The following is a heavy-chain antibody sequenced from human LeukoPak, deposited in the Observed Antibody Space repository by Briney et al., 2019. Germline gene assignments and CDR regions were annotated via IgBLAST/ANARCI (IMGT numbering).Heavy chain of an antibody. J-gene: IGHJ6*02. D-gene: IGHD3-10*01. Sequence: GGSLRLSCAASGFAFPDYGIHWVRQVPGRGLEWVSLISGDGTSTYYGDSVRGRSTISRDNSKNSLYLQMNSLRTEDTALYYCAKDTRGEVTSTKVRGVVRRTYYYYYGMDVWGQGTTVTVSS. V-gene: IGHV3-43*02. CDR1: GFAFPDYG. CDR2: ISGDGTST. CDR3: AKDTRGEVTSTKVRGVVRRTYYYYYGMDV.